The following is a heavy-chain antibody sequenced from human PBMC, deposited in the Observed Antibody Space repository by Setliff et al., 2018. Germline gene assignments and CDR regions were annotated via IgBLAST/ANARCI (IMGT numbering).Heavy chain of an antibody. D-gene: IGHD3-22*01. CDR2: SSASGNSR. V-gene: IGHV3-23*01. J-gene: IGHJ3*01. CDR1: GFTFSSYA. Sequence: PGESLKISCAASGFTFSSYAMSWVRQAPGKGLGWVSSSSASGNSRYYADSVKGRFTLSRDNSKNTLFLQMNSLRAEDTALYYCVKDHKSDSESSGYPDAFDVWGQGTMVTVSS. CDR3: VKDHKSDSESSGYPDAFDV.